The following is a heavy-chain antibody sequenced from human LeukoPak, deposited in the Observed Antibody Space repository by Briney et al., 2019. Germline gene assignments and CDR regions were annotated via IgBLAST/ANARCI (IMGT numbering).Heavy chain of an antibody. CDR3: AKDPPFDP. CDR2: INNDGSGT. Sequence: GGSLRLSCAASGFTFSSYWMHWVRQAPGKGPVWVSRINNDGSGTSYADSVKGRFTISRDNSKNTPYLQMNSLRAEDTAVYYCAKDPPFDPWGQGTLVTVSS. V-gene: IGHV3-74*01. CDR1: GFTFSSYW. J-gene: IGHJ5*02.